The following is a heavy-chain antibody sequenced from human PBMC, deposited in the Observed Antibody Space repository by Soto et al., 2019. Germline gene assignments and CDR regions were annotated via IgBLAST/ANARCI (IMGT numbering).Heavy chain of an antibody. CDR2: ISYDGSNK. CDR1: GFTFSSYG. V-gene: IGHV3-30*18. Sequence: QVQLVESGGGVVQPGRSLRLSCAASGFTFSSYGMHWVRQAPGKGLEWVAVISYDGSNKYYADSVKGRFTISRDNSKNPLYLQMNSLRAEDTAVYYCAKDQRLRYFDRGFDYWGQGTLVTVSS. J-gene: IGHJ4*02. CDR3: AKDQRLRYFDRGFDY. D-gene: IGHD3-9*01.